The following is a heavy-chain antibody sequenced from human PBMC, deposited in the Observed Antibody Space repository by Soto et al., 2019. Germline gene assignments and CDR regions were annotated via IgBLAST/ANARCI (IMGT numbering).Heavy chain of an antibody. CDR1: GYSFTSLD. CDR3: ARGVTAGVDY. J-gene: IGHJ4*02. Sequence: ASVKVSCKASGYSFTSLDINWVRQTAGQGLEWMGWMQPSSGRTGYAQKFQGRVTMTRDTSINAAYMELSSLTSDDTAFYYCARGVTAGVDYWGQGTLVTVSS. D-gene: IGHD1-26*01. V-gene: IGHV1-8*01. CDR2: MQPSSGRT.